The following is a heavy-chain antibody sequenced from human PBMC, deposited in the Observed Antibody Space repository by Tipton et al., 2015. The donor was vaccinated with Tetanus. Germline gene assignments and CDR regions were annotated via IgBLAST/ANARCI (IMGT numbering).Heavy chain of an antibody. CDR3: TRGGAGQRAARVNWFDP. Sequence: TLSLTCAVYGGSFSGYYWSWIRQPPGKGLEWIGEINHSGSTNYNPSLKSRVTISVDTSKNHFSLKLSSVTAADTAVYYCTRGGAGQRAARVNWFDPWGQGTLVTVSS. V-gene: IGHV4-34*01. D-gene: IGHD1-26*01. CDR1: GGSFSGYY. J-gene: IGHJ5*02. CDR2: INHSGST.